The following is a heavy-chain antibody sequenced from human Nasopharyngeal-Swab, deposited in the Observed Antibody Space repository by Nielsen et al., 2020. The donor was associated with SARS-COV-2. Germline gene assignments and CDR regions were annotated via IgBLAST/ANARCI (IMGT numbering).Heavy chain of an antibody. J-gene: IGHJ4*02. Sequence: ASVKVSCKASGYTFTSYYMHWVRQAPGQGLEWMGIINPSGGSTSNAQKFQGRVTMTRDTSTSTVYMELSGLRSEDTAVYYCARDLYDYVWGSYRPAYYFDYWGQGTLVTVSS. V-gene: IGHV1-46*01. CDR2: INPSGGST. D-gene: IGHD3-16*02. CDR3: ARDLYDYVWGSYRPAYYFDY. CDR1: GYTFTSYY.